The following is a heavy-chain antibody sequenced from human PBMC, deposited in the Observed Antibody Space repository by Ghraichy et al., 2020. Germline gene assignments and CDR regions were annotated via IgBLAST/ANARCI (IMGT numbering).Heavy chain of an antibody. CDR3: ARHQGYDGFDY. V-gene: IGHV4-59*01. D-gene: IGHD3-22*01. J-gene: IGHJ4*02. CDR1: GGSISSYY. CDR2: IYYSGST. Sequence: SETLSLTCTVSGGSISSYYWSWIRQPPGKGLEWIGYIYYSGSTNYNPSLKSRVTISVDTSKNQFSLKLSSVTAADTAVYYCARHQGYDGFDYWGKGTLVTVSS.